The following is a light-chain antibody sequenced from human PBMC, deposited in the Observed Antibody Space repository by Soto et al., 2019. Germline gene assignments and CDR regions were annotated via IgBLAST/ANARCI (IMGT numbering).Light chain of an antibody. V-gene: IGKV1-39*01. CDR3: QQSYSTPQT. CDR2: AAS. CDR1: QSISSY. J-gene: IGKJ1*01. Sequence: DIQMTQSPSSLSASVGDRVNITCRASQSISSYLNWYQQKPGKAPKLLIYAASSLQSGVPSRFSGSGPGTDFTLTISSLQPEDFATYYCQQSYSTPQTFGQGTKVEIK.